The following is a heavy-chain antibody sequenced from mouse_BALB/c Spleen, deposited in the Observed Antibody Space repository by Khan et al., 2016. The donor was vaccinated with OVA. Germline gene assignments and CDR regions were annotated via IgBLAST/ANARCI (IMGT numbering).Heavy chain of an antibody. V-gene: IGHV1-77*01. Sequence: VQLQESGAQLARPGASVRLSCKASGYTFPDYYINWMRQRTGEGLEWIGEIYPGSDNTYYNEKFKDRATLTADKSSSTAYMHLSSLTSEDSAVYFCAREWAAWFPYWGQGTLVTVSA. CDR3: AREWAAWFPY. CDR2: IYPGSDNT. CDR1: GYTFPDYY. J-gene: IGHJ3*01.